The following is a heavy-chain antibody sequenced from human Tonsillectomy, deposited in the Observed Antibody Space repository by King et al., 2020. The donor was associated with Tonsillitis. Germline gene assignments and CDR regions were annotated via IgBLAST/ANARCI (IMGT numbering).Heavy chain of an antibody. D-gene: IGHD6-19*01. J-gene: IGHJ3*02. CDR1: GYTFTGYY. CDR3: AGARIAVAGTDAFDI. CDR2: INPNSGGT. Sequence: QLVQSGAEVKKPGASVKVSCKASGYTFTGYYMHWVRQDPGQGLEWMGWINPNSGGTNYAQKFQGRVTMTRDTSISTAYMELSRLRSDDTAVYYCAGARIAVAGTDAFDIWGQGTMVTVSS. V-gene: IGHV1-2*02.